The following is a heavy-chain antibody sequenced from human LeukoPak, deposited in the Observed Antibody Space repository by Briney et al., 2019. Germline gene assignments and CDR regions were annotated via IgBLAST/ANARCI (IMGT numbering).Heavy chain of an antibody. CDR1: GYTLTELS. D-gene: IGHD3-22*01. Sequence: ASVKVSCKVSGYTLTELSMHWVRQAPGKGLEWMGGFDPEDGETIYAQKFQGRVTMTEDTSTDTAYMELSSLRSEDTAVYYCAVVVHASMXLDYWGQGTLVTVSS. CDR2: FDPEDGET. J-gene: IGHJ4*02. V-gene: IGHV1-24*01. CDR3: AVVVHASMXLDY.